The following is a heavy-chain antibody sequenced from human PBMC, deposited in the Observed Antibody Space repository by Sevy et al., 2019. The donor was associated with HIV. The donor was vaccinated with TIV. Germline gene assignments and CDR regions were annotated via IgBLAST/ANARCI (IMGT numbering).Heavy chain of an antibody. CDR3: ARDVLRGAFDI. Sequence: SETLSLTCAVSGYSISSGYYWGWIRQPPGKGLEWIGSIYHSGSTYYNPSHKSRVTISVDTSKNQFSLKLSSVTAADTAVYYCARDVLRGAFDIWGQGTMVTVSS. D-gene: IGHD2-8*01. V-gene: IGHV4-38-2*02. CDR1: GYSISSGYY. J-gene: IGHJ3*02. CDR2: IYHSGST.